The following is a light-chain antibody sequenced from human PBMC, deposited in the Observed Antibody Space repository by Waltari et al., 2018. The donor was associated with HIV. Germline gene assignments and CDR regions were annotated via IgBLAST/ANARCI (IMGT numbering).Light chain of an antibody. J-gene: IGLJ1*01. CDR1: SSNIGAGYD. CDR2: GNN. CDR3: QTYDNSLRGNV. Sequence: QPVLTQSPSVSGAPGQKITVSCTWNSSNIGAGYDVHCYQQLPGTAPKIVIYGNNNRPSGIPDRFSGSKSGTSASLAITGLQAEDEAEYYCQTYDNSLRGNVFGTGTKVTVL. V-gene: IGLV1-40*01.